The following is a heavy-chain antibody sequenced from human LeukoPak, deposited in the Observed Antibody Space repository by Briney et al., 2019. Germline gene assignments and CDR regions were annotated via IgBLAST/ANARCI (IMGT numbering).Heavy chain of an antibody. CDR2: ISSSSSYI. CDR3: ARDLNTGYSSGWYIDY. Sequence: GGSLRLSCAASGFTLSSYSMNWVRQAPGKGLEWVPSISSSSSYIYYADSVKGRFTISRDNAKNSLYLQMNSLRAEDTAVYYCARDLNTGYSSGWYIDYWGQGTLVTVSS. D-gene: IGHD6-19*01. J-gene: IGHJ4*02. CDR1: GFTLSSYS. V-gene: IGHV3-21*01.